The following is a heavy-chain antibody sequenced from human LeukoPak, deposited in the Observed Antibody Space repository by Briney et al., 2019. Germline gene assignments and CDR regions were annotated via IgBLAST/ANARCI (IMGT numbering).Heavy chain of an antibody. D-gene: IGHD6-19*01. CDR1: GYSFTTYW. CDR2: VYPGDSDT. V-gene: IGHV5-51*01. Sequence: GESVKISCKGSGYSFTTYWIGWVRQMPGKGLEWMGIVYPGDSDTRYSPSFQGQVTISADKSISTAYLQWSSLKASDTAMYYCARARAGIRIAVADYYFDYWGQGTLVTVSS. J-gene: IGHJ4*02. CDR3: ARARAGIRIAVADYYFDY.